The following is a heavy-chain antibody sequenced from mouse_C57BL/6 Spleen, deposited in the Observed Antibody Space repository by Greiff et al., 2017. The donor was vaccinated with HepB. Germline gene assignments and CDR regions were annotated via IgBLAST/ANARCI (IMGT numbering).Heavy chain of an antibody. J-gene: IGHJ2*01. D-gene: IGHD2-2*01. Sequence: QVQLQQPGAELVKPGASVKLSCKASGYTFTSYWMQWVKQRPGQGLEWIGEIDPSDSYTNYNQKFKGKATLPVDTSSSTAYMQLSSLTSEDSAVYYCARGLSGYWGQGTTLTVSS. CDR3: ARGLSGY. CDR2: IDPSDSYT. V-gene: IGHV1-50*01. CDR1: GYTFTSYW.